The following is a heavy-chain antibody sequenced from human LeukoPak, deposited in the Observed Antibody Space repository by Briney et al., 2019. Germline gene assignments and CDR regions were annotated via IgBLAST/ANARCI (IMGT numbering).Heavy chain of an antibody. J-gene: IGHJ4*02. CDR2: IYTSGST. CDR3: ASTPTMVRGVFDY. V-gene: IGHV4-4*07. Sequence: SETLSLTCTVSGGSISSYYWSWIRQPAGKGLEWIGRIYTSGSTNYNPSLKSRVTTSVDTSKNQFSLKLSSVAAADTAVYYCASTPTMVRGVFDYWGQGTLVTVSS. D-gene: IGHD3-10*01. CDR1: GGSISSYY.